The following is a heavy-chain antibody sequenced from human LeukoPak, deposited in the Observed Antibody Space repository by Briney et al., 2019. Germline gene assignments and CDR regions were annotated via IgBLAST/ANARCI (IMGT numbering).Heavy chain of an antibody. CDR1: IGSISSSNW. CDR2: IYHSGST. Sequence: SETLSLTCSVSIGSISSSNWWSWVRQPPGKGLEWIGEIYHSGSTNYNPSLKSRVTISVDKSKNQFSLRLSSVTAADTAVYYCASRGHDYGDYGRGNWFDPWGQGTLVTVSS. CDR3: ASRGHDYGDYGRGNWFDP. D-gene: IGHD4-17*01. V-gene: IGHV4-4*02. J-gene: IGHJ5*02.